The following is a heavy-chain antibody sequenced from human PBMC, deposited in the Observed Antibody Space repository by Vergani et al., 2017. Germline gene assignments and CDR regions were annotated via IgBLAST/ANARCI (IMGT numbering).Heavy chain of an antibody. D-gene: IGHD3-22*01. CDR3: ARASFVYDSSGYNEGYDY. V-gene: IGHV1-18*01. J-gene: IGHJ4*02. CDR2: ISAYNGNT. Sequence: QVQLVQSGAEVKKPGASVKVSCKASGYTFTSYGISWVRQAPGQGLEWMGWISAYNGNTNYAQKLQGRVTMTPDTSTSTAYMELRSLRSDDTAVYYCARASFVYDSSGYNEGYDYWGQGTLVTVSS. CDR1: GYTFTSYG.